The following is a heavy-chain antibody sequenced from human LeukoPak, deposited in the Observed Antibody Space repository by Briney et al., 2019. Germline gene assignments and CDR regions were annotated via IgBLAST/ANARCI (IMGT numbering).Heavy chain of an antibody. V-gene: IGHV1-2*04. CDR2: INPNSGGT. D-gene: IGHD6-13*01. Sequence: ASVKVSCKASGYTFTGYYMHWVRQAPGQGLEWMGWINPNSGGTNYAQKFQGWVTMTRDTSISTAYMELSRLRSDDTAVYYCARGYSSSSINWFDPWGQGTLVTVPS. CDR3: ARGYSSSSINWFDP. CDR1: GYTFTGYY. J-gene: IGHJ5*02.